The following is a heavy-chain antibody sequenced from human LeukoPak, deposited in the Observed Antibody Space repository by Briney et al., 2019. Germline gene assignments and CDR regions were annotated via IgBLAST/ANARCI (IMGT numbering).Heavy chain of an antibody. Sequence: GGPLKLSCQAPGLTFSSRAMTGFGKAPGRGLEWVPSISGSGRTTYYADSVKGRFTSSRDNSKNTLYLQMNSLRAEDTAIYYCAKQAPDMGAVAGAFDYWGQGILVTVSS. D-gene: IGHD6-19*01. CDR1: GLTFSSRA. CDR2: ISGSGRTT. V-gene: IGHV3-23*01. CDR3: AKQAPDMGAVAGAFDY. J-gene: IGHJ4*02.